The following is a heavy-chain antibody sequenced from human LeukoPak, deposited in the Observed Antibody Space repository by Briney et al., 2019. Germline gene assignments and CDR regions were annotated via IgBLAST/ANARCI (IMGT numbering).Heavy chain of an antibody. J-gene: IGHJ4*02. CDR3: AKDIVATLGGSLFDY. CDR2: ISWNSGSI. Sequence: GGSLRLSCAASGFTFDDYAMHWVRQAPGKGLEWVSGISWNSGSIGYADSVKGRFTISRDNAKNSLYLQMNSLRAEDTALYYCAKDIVATLGGSLFDYWGQGTLVTVSS. CDR1: GFTFDDYA. D-gene: IGHD5-12*01. V-gene: IGHV3-9*01.